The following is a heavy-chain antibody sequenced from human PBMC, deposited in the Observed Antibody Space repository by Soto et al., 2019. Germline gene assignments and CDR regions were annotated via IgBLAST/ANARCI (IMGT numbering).Heavy chain of an antibody. V-gene: IGHV3-30*18. Sequence: QVQLVESGGGVVQPGTSLRLSCAASGFTFSRYGMHWVRQAPGKGLEWVAVKSYDGSNEYYADSVKGRFIISRDNFKNTLYLRMNSLTTEDTAVYYCAKNGGGRFFYYGMDVWGQGTTVTVSS. CDR2: KSYDGSNE. CDR3: AKNGGGRFFYYGMDV. D-gene: IGHD3-3*01. J-gene: IGHJ6*02. CDR1: GFTFSRYG.